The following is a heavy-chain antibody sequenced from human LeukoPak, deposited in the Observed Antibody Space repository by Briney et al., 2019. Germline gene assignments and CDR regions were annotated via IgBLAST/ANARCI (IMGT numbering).Heavy chain of an antibody. Sequence: PSETLSLTCAVSGGSVSNDYWWSWIRQPPGKGLEWIGSIYYIGSTYYNPSLKSRVTISVDTSKNQFSLKLSSVTAADTAVYYCARHSGSYINWFDPWGQGTLVTVSS. CDR3: ARHSGSYINWFDP. J-gene: IGHJ5*02. D-gene: IGHD1-26*01. CDR2: IYYIGST. V-gene: IGHV4-39*01. CDR1: GGSVSNDYW.